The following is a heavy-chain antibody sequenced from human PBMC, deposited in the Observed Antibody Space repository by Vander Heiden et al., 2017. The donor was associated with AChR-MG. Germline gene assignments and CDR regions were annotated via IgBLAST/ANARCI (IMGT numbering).Heavy chain of an antibody. CDR3: AKDMAMVQGAIDI. J-gene: IGHJ3*02. CDR2: ISWNSGSI. D-gene: IGHD3-10*01. Sequence: ELQLVESGGGLVQPGRSLRLSCAASGFSFDDYAMHWTRQAPGKGLEWVSGISWNSGSIGYADSVKGRFTISRDNAKNSLYLQMNSLRAEDTALYYCAKDMAMVQGAIDIWGQGTMVTVSS. V-gene: IGHV3-9*01. CDR1: GFSFDDYA.